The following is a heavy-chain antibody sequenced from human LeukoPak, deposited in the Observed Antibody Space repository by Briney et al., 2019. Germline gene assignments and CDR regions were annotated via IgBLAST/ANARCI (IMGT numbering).Heavy chain of an antibody. J-gene: IGHJ2*01. V-gene: IGHV4-34*01. Sequence: SETLSLTCAVYGGSFSGYYWSWIRQPPGKGLEWIGEINHSGSTNYNPSLKSRVTISVDTSKNQFSLKLSSVTAADTAVYYCARGVTMVRGAPGRCFDLWGRGTLVTVSS. D-gene: IGHD3-10*01. CDR2: INHSGST. CDR1: GGSFSGYY. CDR3: ARGVTMVRGAPGRCFDL.